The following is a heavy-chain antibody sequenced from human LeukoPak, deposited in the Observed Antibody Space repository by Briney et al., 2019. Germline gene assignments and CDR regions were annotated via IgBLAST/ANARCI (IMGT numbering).Heavy chain of an antibody. V-gene: IGHV3-20*04. CDR3: ARVGGSGWFDY. Sequence: GGSLRLSCAASGFTFDDYGTSWVRQAPGKGLEWVSGINWNGGSTGYADSVKGRFTISRDNAKNTLYLQMNSLRAEDTAVYYCARVGGSGWFDYWGQGTLVTVSS. CDR1: GFTFDDYG. CDR2: INWNGGST. D-gene: IGHD6-19*01. J-gene: IGHJ4*02.